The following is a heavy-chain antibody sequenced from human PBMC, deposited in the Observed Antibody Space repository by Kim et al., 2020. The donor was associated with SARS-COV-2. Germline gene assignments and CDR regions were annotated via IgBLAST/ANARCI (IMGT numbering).Heavy chain of an antibody. CDR3: ARGRSGIAVAWFDP. Sequence: YAVSVKSRRTINPDTSKNQFSLHLNSGTPEDTAVYYCARGRSGIAVAWFDPWGQGTLVTVSS. V-gene: IGHV6-1*01. J-gene: IGHJ5*02. D-gene: IGHD6-19*01.